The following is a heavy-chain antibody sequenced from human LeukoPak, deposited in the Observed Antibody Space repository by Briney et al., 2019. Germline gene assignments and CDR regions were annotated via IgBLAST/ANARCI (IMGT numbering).Heavy chain of an antibody. Sequence: GSSVKVSCKASGGTFSSYAISWVRQAPGQGLEWMGGIIPIFGTANYAQKFQGRVTITADESTSTAYMELSSLRSEDTAVYYCARDQCTNGVCYPYFDCWGQGTLVTVSS. D-gene: IGHD2-8*01. CDR2: IIPIFGTA. J-gene: IGHJ4*02. CDR1: GGTFSSYA. CDR3: ARDQCTNGVCYPYFDC. V-gene: IGHV1-69*01.